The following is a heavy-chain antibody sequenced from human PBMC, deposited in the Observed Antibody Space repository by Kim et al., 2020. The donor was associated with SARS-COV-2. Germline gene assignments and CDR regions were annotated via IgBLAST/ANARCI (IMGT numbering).Heavy chain of an antibody. CDR3: ARGYSSGWYVGNWFDP. V-gene: IGHV4-34*01. D-gene: IGHD6-19*01. Sequence: SETLSLTCAVYGGSFSGYYWSWIRQPPGKGLEWIGEINHSGSTNYNPSLKSRVTISVDTSKNQFSLKLSSVTAADTAVYYCARGYSSGWYVGNWFDPWGQGTLVTVSS. J-gene: IGHJ5*02. CDR2: INHSGST. CDR1: GGSFSGYY.